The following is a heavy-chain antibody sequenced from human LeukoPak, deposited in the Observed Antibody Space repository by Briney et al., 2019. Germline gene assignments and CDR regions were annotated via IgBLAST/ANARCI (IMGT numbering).Heavy chain of an antibody. CDR2: ISYDGSNK. V-gene: IGHV3-30-3*01. J-gene: IGHJ3*02. CDR3: AREDRDAFDI. CDR1: GFTFSSYA. Sequence: GGSLRLSCAASGFTFSSYAMHWVRQAPGKGLEWVAVISYDGSNKYYADSVKGRFTISRDNSKNTLYLQMNSLRAGDTAVYYCAREDRDAFDIWGQGTMVTVSS.